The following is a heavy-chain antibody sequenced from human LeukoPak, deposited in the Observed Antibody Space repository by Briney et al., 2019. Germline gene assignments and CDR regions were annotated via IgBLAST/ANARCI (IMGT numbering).Heavy chain of an antibody. Sequence: GGSLRLSCAASGFTFSSYSMNWVRQAPGKGLEWVSSISSSSSYIYYADSEKGRFTISRDNAKNSLYLQMNSLRAEDTAVYYCAGYHWNSGVVYWGQGTLVTVSS. V-gene: IGHV3-21*04. CDR2: ISSSSSYI. CDR3: AGYHWNSGVVY. D-gene: IGHD1-7*01. CDR1: GFTFSSYS. J-gene: IGHJ4*02.